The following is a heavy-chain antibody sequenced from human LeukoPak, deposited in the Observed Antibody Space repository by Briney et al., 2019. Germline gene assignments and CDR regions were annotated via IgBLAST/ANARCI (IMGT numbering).Heavy chain of an antibody. CDR2: IKEDESEK. J-gene: IGHJ6*03. V-gene: IGHV3-7*01. CDR3: ARVMAASVWRSYGSYYYYYYMDV. Sequence: GGSLRLSCAASGFTFNNYWMGWVRQATGKGLEWVANIKEDESEKNYVDSVKGRFTISRDNAKNSLYLQMSSLRAADTAVYYCARVMAASVWRSYGSYYYYYYMDVWGEGTTVTVSS. D-gene: IGHD3-16*01. CDR1: GFTFNNYW.